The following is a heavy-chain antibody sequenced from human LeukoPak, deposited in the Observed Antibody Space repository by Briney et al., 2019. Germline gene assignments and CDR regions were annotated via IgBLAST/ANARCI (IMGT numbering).Heavy chain of an antibody. CDR3: ARVRIGQQLDKYYYYAMDV. J-gene: IGHJ6*02. Sequence: ASVKVSCKASGYTFTDYYMHWVRQPPGQGLEWMGWINPNSGGTTYAQKFQGRVTMTTDTSISTAYMKVSRLRSDDTDVYYCARVRIGQQLDKYYYYAMDVWGQGTTVTVSS. CDR2: INPNSGGT. V-gene: IGHV1-2*02. D-gene: IGHD6-13*01. CDR1: GYTFTDYY.